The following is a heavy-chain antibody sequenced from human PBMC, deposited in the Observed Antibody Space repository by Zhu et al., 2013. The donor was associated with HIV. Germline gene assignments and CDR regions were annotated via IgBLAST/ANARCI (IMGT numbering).Heavy chain of an antibody. D-gene: IGHD5-12*01. J-gene: IGHJ3*02. Sequence: EVQLVQSGAEVKKPGESLKISCKGSGYSFTSYWIGWVRQMPGKGLEWMGIIYPGDSDTRYSPSFQGQVTISADKSISTAYLQWSSLKASDTAMYYCASAEVDIVATSRGADAFDIWGQGTMVTVSS. CDR2: IYPGDSDT. CDR1: GYSFTSYW. V-gene: IGHV5-51*01. CDR3: ASAEVDIVATSRGADAFDI.